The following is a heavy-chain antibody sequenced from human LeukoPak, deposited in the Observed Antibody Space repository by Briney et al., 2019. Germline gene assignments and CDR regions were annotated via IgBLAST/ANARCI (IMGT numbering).Heavy chain of an antibody. J-gene: IGHJ4*02. V-gene: IGHV4-59*08. D-gene: IGHD6-19*01. CDR2: IYYSGST. CDR3: ARRSSGWSGHFDY. CDR1: GGSISSYY. Sequence: SETLSLTCTVSGGSISSYYWSWIRQTPGKGLEWIGDIYYSGSTNYNPSLKSRVTISVDTSKNQSSLKLSSVTAADTAVYYCARRSSGWSGHFDYWGQGTLVTVSS.